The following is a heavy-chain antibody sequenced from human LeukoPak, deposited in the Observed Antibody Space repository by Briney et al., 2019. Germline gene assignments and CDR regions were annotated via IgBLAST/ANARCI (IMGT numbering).Heavy chain of an antibody. Sequence: GGSLTLSCAASGFTFSSYSMNWVRPATGKALEWVSSISSSSSYIYYADSVKGRFTISRDNAKNSLYLQMNSLRAEDTAVYYCARGLIIAAAGTGYDYWGQGTLVTVSS. V-gene: IGHV3-21*01. CDR3: ARGLIIAAAGTGYDY. J-gene: IGHJ4*02. D-gene: IGHD6-13*01. CDR2: ISSSSSYI. CDR1: GFTFSSYS.